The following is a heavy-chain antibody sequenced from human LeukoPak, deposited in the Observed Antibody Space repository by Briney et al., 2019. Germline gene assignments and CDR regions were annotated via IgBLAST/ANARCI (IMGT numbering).Heavy chain of an antibody. CDR2: IIPIFGTA. Sequence: AASVTVSCTASGGTFSSYAISWVRQAPGQGLEWMGGIIPIFGTANYAQKFQGRVTITADESTSTAYMELSSLRSEDTAVYYCARMPFMVRGVIELDYWGQGTLVTVSS. V-gene: IGHV1-69*01. J-gene: IGHJ4*02. D-gene: IGHD3-10*01. CDR3: ARMPFMVRGVIELDY. CDR1: GGTFSSYA.